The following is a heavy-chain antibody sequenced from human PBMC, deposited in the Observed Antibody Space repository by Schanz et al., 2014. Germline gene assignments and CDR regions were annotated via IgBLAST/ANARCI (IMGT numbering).Heavy chain of an antibody. CDR3: AKVAPAATYLDS. D-gene: IGHD2-2*01. V-gene: IGHV3-21*04. J-gene: IGHJ4*02. CDR1: GFSFSTYG. Sequence: EVRLAESGGGLVQPGGSLRLSCAASGFSFSTYGMTWVRQAPGKGLEWVSTISSSSMYIYQADSMRGRFTISRDNAKISLYLQVNNLSAEDTAVYYCAKVAPAATYLDSCGLGTLVTCSS. CDR2: ISSSSMYI.